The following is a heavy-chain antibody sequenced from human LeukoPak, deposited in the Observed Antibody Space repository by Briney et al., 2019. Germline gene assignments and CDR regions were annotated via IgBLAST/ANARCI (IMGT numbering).Heavy chain of an antibody. CDR3: AVHLPGDYLDR. J-gene: IGHJ4*02. CDR2: MNPDSGNT. Sequence: ASVKVSCKASEYTFNIYDINWVRQATGQRLEWMGWMNPDSGNTGFAQKFQGRVTMTRNTSITTAYMELGSLRSEDTAVYYCAVHLPGDYLDRWGQGTLVTVSS. CDR1: EYTFNIYD. V-gene: IGHV1-8*01.